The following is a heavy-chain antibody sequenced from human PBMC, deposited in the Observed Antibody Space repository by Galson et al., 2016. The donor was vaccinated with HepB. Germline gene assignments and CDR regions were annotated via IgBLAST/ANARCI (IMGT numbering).Heavy chain of an antibody. D-gene: IGHD2-8*02. CDR1: GDTFRTYS. CDR3: ATTPRKKAKSGLGSYGGQYWSGMDV. J-gene: IGHJ6*02. V-gene: IGHV1-69*13. CDR2: IIPMFGTA. Sequence: SVKVSCKASGDTFRTYSFNWVRLAPGQGLEWLGGIIPMFGTATYAQVFQGRVTITADESTTSAYLELNSLTSNDTAVDYCATTPRKKAKSGLGSYGGQYWSGMDVWGQGTTVTVSS.